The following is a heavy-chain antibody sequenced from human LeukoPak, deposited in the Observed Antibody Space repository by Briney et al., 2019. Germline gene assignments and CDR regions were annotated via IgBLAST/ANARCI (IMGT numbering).Heavy chain of an antibody. V-gene: IGHV4-34*01. CDR3: ARQGQQLALDY. D-gene: IGHD6-13*01. CDR1: GASFSGYY. J-gene: IGHJ4*02. CDR2: INHSGST. Sequence: SETLSLTCAVYGASFSGYYWSWIRQPPGKGLEWIGEINHSGSTNYNPSLKSRVTISVDTSKNQFSLKLSSVTAAGTAVYYCARQGQQLALDYWGQGTLVTVSS.